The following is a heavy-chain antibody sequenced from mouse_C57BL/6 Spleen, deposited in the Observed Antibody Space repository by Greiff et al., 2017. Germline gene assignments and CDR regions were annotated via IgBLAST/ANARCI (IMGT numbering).Heavy chain of an antibody. CDR1: GFSLSTSGMG. J-gene: IGHJ4*01. D-gene: IGHD1-1*01. V-gene: IGHV8-12*01. CDR3: ARREEITPYAMDY. CDR2: IYWDDDK. Sequence: QVTLKVSGPGILQSSQTLSLTCSFSGFSLSTSGMGVSWIRQPSGKGLEWLAPIYWDDDKRYNPSRTRRLTISKDTTRNQVFLKITSVDTADTATYYCARREEITPYAMDYWGQGTSVTVSS.